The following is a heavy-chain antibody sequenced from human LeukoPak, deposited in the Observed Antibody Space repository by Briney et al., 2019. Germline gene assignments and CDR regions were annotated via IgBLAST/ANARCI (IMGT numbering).Heavy chain of an antibody. D-gene: IGHD6-19*01. V-gene: IGHV3-7*01. Sequence: PGGSLRLSCAASGFTFSSYWMSWVRRAPGKGLEWVANIKQDGSEKYYVDSVKGRFTISRDNAKNSLYLQMNSLRAEDTAVYYCARDSSGWYRDYWGQGTLVTVSS. CDR2: IKQDGSEK. J-gene: IGHJ4*02. CDR1: GFTFSSYW. CDR3: ARDSSGWYRDY.